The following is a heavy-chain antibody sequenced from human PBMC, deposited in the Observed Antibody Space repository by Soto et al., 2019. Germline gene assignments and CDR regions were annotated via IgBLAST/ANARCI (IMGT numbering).Heavy chain of an antibody. CDR2: ISWNSGYT. D-gene: IGHD4-17*01. CDR3: AKNIGPTVTTRDDYFDY. Sequence: LRLSCVASGFTFDDYAMHWVRQAPGKGLEWVSGISWNSGYTAYADSVKGRFTVSRDKAVNFLYLQMNSLRGEDTALYYCAKNIGPTVTTRDDYFDYWGQGTLVTVSS. J-gene: IGHJ4*02. CDR1: GFTFDDYA. V-gene: IGHV3-9*01.